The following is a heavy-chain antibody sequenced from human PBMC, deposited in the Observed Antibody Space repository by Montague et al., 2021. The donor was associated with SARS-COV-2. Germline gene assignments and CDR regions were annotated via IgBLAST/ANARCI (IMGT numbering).Heavy chain of an antibody. CDR3: ARGENYSDRTVNHWYLDL. D-gene: IGHD4-11*01. CDR1: GGAISSSDW. CDR2: TYHTGNA. V-gene: IGHV4-4*02. J-gene: IGHJ2*01. Sequence: SETLSLTCDVYGGAISSSDWWSWVRQPPGKGLEWIGETYHTGNANYNPSLKSRVTISVDKSKNQFSLKLTSVTAADTAVYFCARGENYSDRTVNHWYLDLWGRGTLVTVSS.